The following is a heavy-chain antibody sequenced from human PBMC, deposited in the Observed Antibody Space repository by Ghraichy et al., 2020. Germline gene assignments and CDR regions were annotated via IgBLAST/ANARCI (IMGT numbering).Heavy chain of an antibody. CDR2: IKPDGTEK. D-gene: IGHD6-13*01. Sequence: LSLTCAASGFTFSTSWMSWVRQAPGKGLEWVANIKPDGTEKYYLDSVKGRFTISRDNAKNSLYLQMNSLRVEDTAVYYCAGDRSSNWYPYLDYWGQGTLVTFSS. CDR1: GFTFSTSW. V-gene: IGHV3-7*04. CDR3: AGDRSSNWYPYLDY. J-gene: IGHJ4*02.